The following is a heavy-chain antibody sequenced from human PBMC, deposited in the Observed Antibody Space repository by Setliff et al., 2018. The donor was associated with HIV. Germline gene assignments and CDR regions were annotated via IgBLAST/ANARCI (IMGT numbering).Heavy chain of an antibody. CDR1: GGSVNGHY. CDR3: ATDPTSYCTGGNCHSGRFAS. J-gene: IGHJ4*02. Sequence: SETLSLTCTVSGGSVNGHYWNWIRLTPGKGLEWIGSISYSGSTNYNPSLKSRVTISVDTSRNEFSLKLSSVTAADTAVYCCATDPTSYCTGGNCHSGRFASWGQGTLVTVS. V-gene: IGHV4-59*02. CDR2: ISYSGST. D-gene: IGHD2-15*01.